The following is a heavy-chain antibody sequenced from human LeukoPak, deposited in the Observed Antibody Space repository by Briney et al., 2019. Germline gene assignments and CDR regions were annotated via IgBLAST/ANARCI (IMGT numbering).Heavy chain of an antibody. V-gene: IGHV3-21*06. D-gene: IGHD1-26*01. J-gene: IGHJ4*02. CDR1: EFTFSRYG. CDR2: ISWSSTYI. Sequence: KPGGSLRLSCAASEFTFSRYGMNWVRQPPGKGREWVSSISWSSTYIYYAESVKGRFTISRDNAKNSLFLQMNTLRAEDTAVYYCASGSYSFDFWGQGALVTVSS. CDR3: ASGSYSFDF.